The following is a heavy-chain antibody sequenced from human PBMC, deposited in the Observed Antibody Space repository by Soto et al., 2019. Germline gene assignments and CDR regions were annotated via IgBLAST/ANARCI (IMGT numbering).Heavy chain of an antibody. CDR1: GCTFTGYY. CDR3: AREGVTYYYYGMDV. Sequence: ASVKVSCKASGCTFTGYYMHWVRQAPGQGLEWMGWINPNSGGTNYAQKFQGRVTMTRDTSISTAYMELSRLRSDDTAVYYCAREGVTYYYYGMDVWGQGTTVTVSS. V-gene: IGHV1-2*02. D-gene: IGHD5-18*01. J-gene: IGHJ6*02. CDR2: INPNSGGT.